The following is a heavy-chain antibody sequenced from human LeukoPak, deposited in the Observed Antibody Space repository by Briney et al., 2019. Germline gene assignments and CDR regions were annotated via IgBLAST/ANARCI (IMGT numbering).Heavy chain of an antibody. V-gene: IGHV4-39*01. Sequence: PSETLSLTCTVSDDSISSSDYYWDWIRQPPGKGLEWIGSIYYTGSTHYNPSLKSRVTISVDTSKSHFSLKLNSVTATDTAVYYCARHGGSGAPDNWGQGTLVTVSS. J-gene: IGHJ4*02. D-gene: IGHD3-10*01. CDR3: ARHGGSGAPDN. CDR1: DDSISSSDYY. CDR2: IYYTGST.